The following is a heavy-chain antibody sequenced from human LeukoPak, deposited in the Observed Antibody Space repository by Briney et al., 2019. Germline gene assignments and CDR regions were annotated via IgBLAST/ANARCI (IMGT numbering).Heavy chain of an antibody. CDR1: GGSISSSNW. D-gene: IGHD3-10*01. J-gene: IGHJ4*02. Sequence: SETLSLTCAVSGGSISSSNWWSWVRQPPGKGLEWIGSIYYSGYTYQNPSLESRVTISVDTSKNQFSLKLSSVTAADTAIYYCAKHYMGSSYNHGLDCWGQGTLVTVSS. CDR3: AKHYMGSSYNHGLDC. CDR2: IYYSGYT. V-gene: IGHV4-39*01.